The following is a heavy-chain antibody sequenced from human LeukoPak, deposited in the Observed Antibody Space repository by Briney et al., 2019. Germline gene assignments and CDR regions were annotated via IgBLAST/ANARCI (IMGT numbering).Heavy chain of an antibody. Sequence: PSETLSLTCAVSGGSISSNKYYWGWIRQPPGKGLEWIGSIYYSGSAYYNPSLKSRVTISVDTSKNQFSLKLSSVTAADTAVYYCAKDQSSGWPHYFDYWGQGTLVTVSS. V-gene: IGHV4-39*07. CDR1: GGSISSNKYY. D-gene: IGHD6-19*01. CDR3: AKDQSSGWPHYFDY. J-gene: IGHJ4*02. CDR2: IYYSGSA.